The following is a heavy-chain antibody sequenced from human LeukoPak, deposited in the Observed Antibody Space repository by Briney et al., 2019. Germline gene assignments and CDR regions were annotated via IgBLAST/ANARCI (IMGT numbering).Heavy chain of an antibody. D-gene: IGHD3-22*01. Sequence: GGSLRLSCAASGFTFSGYWMHWVRQAPGKGLVWVSRTNCDDSDTSYADSVKGRFTISRDKAKSTLYLQMNSLRVEDTAVYYCARSANYFDTSGQDYWGQGTLVTVST. V-gene: IGHV3-74*01. J-gene: IGHJ4*02. CDR2: TNCDDSDT. CDR1: GFTFSGYW. CDR3: ARSANYFDTSGQDY.